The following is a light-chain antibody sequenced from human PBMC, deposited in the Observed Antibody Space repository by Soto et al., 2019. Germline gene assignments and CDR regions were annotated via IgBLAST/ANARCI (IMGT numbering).Light chain of an antibody. V-gene: IGKV3D-20*02. CDR1: QSVSSSY. J-gene: IGKJ5*01. Sequence: EIVLTQSPGTLSLSPGERGTLSCRASQSVSSSYLAWYQQKPGQAPRLLIYGASIRATGIPDRFSGSGSGTDFTLTISSLEPEDFAVYYCQQRSNWPITFGQGTRLEIK. CDR2: GAS. CDR3: QQRSNWPIT.